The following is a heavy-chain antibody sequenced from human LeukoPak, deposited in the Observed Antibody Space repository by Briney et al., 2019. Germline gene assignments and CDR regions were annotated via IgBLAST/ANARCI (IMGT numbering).Heavy chain of an antibody. Sequence: GGSLRLSCAASGFTFSNAWMSWVRQAPGEGLEWVGRIKSKTDGGTTDYAAPVKGRFTISRDDSKNTLYLQMNSLRAEDTAVYYCARDGYYDSSPIDSWGQGTLVTVSS. V-gene: IGHV3-15*01. D-gene: IGHD3-22*01. CDR2: IKSKTDGGTT. CDR1: GFTFSNAW. CDR3: ARDGYYDSSPIDS. J-gene: IGHJ4*02.